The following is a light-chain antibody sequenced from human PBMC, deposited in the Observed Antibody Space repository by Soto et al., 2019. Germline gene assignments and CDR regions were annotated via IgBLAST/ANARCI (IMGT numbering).Light chain of an antibody. Sequence: DIQMTQSPSTLSASVGDRVTITCRASQSISRWLAWYQQKPGKAPKLLLYQASTLEAVVPSRFSGTGSGTECTLTISSLHPDDFATYYCQQYNAAFGQGTRLDIK. V-gene: IGKV1-5*03. CDR2: QAS. CDR3: QQYNAA. J-gene: IGKJ5*01. CDR1: QSISRW.